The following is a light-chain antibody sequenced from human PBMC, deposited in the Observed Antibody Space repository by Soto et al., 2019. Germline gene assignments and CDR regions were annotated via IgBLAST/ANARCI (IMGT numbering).Light chain of an antibody. Sequence: QSVLTQPPSLSGTPGQRVTIPCSGSSSNIGSNYVCWYQQLPGKPPKLLIYRNDQRPSGVPDRFSGSKSGSSASLAISGLRSEDEADYYCAAWDDIRTVVFGGGTKLTVL. V-gene: IGLV1-47*01. J-gene: IGLJ3*02. CDR3: AAWDDIRTVV. CDR2: RND. CDR1: SSNIGSNY.